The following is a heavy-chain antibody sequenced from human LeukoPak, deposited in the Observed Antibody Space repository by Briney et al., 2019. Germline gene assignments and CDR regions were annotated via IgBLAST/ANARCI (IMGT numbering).Heavy chain of an antibody. CDR3: ARAKYQPDY. CDR2: INHSGTT. Sequence: PSETLSLTCAVYGESFGDYYWSWVRQPPGKGLEWIGQINHSGTTYYNPSLESRVIISIDTSKNQFSLRLTSVTAADTAVYYCARAKYQPDYWGQGTLVTVSS. J-gene: IGHJ4*02. V-gene: IGHV4-34*01. CDR1: GESFGDYY. D-gene: IGHD2-2*01.